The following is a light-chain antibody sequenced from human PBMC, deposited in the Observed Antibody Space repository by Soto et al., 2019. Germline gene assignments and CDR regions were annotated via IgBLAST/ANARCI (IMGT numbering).Light chain of an antibody. J-gene: IGKJ1*01. CDR3: LQHHSFPRT. V-gene: IGKV1-17*01. CDR1: QGIRKD. Sequence: DIQMTQSTSSLSASVGDRVTITCRASQGIRKDLGWYQQTPGKAPKRLIYSSSNLHSGVPSRFSGRRSGTEFILTISSLQPEDSATYSCLQHHSFPRTFGQGTKVDIK. CDR2: SSS.